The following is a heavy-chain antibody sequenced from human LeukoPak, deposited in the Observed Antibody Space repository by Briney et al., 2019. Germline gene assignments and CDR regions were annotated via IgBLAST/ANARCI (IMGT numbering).Heavy chain of an antibody. V-gene: IGHV1-18*01. CDR2: VSGYSGTT. J-gene: IGHJ3*02. Sequence: ASVKVSCKASGYTFSSYGITWVRQAPGQGLEWMGWVSGYSGTTNYAQKFQGRVTMTTDTSTSTAYMELRSLRSDDTAVYYCARDLEFRITLVSSAIAFVIWGQGTMVIVSS. D-gene: IGHD3-3*01. CDR3: ARDLEFRITLVSSAIAFVI. CDR1: GYTFSSYG.